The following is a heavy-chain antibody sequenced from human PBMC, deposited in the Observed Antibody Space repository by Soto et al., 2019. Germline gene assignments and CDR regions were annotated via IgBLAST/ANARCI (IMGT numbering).Heavy chain of an antibody. J-gene: IGHJ1*01. V-gene: IGHV3-9*01. CDR2: INWNSGSI. CDR3: VKDESINWDSGHFRQ. CDR1: GFTFDDYA. D-gene: IGHD1-1*01. Sequence: EVQLVESGGGLVQPGRPLRLSCAASGFTFDDYAMHWGRQVPGKGLEWVSGINWNSGSIGYGDSVKGRFAISRDNAKNSLQLQMNSLSAEDTAGYYCVKDESINWDSGHFRQWGQGTLVTVPS.